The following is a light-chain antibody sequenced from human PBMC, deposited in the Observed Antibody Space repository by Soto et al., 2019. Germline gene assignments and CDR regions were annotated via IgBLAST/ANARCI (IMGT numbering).Light chain of an antibody. CDR3: QQYYGLPMT. J-gene: IGKJ1*01. CDR1: QGVGSN. Sequence: EIKRTPSPYAVSASPGERAALSCRASQGVGSNLAWYQQKPGRAPGLLIHGALRLPSGIPARFSGSGSGTEFTLTINSLQPEDFATYYCQQYYGLPMTFGQGTKVDIK. CDR2: GAL. V-gene: IGKV1-12*01.